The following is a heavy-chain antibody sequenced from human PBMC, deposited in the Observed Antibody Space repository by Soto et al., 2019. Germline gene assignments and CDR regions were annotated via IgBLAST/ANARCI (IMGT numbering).Heavy chain of an antibody. Sequence: QVQLVESGGGVVQPGRSLRLSCAASGFTFSSYGMHWVRQAPGKGLEWVAVIWYDGSNKYYADSVKGRFTISRDNSKNTLYLQMNSLRAEDTAVYYCARDGGSSSWPDYSGQGTLVTVPS. D-gene: IGHD6-13*01. CDR2: IWYDGSNK. V-gene: IGHV3-33*01. CDR3: ARDGGSSSWPDY. J-gene: IGHJ4*02. CDR1: GFTFSSYG.